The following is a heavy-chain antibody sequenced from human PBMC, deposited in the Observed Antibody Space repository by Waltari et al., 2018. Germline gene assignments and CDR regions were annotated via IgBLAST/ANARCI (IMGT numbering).Heavy chain of an antibody. CDR1: GSPLHELS. J-gene: IGHJ4*02. CDR2: FDPEDGET. CDR3: AIMSSSWYLFDY. V-gene: IGHV1-24*01. D-gene: IGHD6-13*01. Sequence: VQLVQSGAAVKKPGASVKVSCKVSGSPLHELSIPWVRQAPGKGLEWMGGFDPEDGETIYEQKCQGRVTMTEDTSTDTAYMERSSLRSEDTAVYYCAIMSSSWYLFDYWGQGTLVTVSS.